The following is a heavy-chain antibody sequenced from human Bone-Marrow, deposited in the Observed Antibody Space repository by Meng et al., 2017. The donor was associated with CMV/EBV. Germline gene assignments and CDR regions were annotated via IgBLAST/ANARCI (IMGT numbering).Heavy chain of an antibody. V-gene: IGHV3-9*01. J-gene: IGHJ3*02. CDR1: GFTFDDYA. CDR3: ARGITMVRGAPGAFDI. D-gene: IGHD3-10*01. Sequence: SLKISCAASGFTFDDYAMHWVRQAPGKGLEWVSGISWNSGSIGYADSVKGRFTISRDNAKNSLYLQMNSLRAEDTAVYYCARGITMVRGAPGAFDIWGQGTMVTVSS. CDR2: ISWNSGSI.